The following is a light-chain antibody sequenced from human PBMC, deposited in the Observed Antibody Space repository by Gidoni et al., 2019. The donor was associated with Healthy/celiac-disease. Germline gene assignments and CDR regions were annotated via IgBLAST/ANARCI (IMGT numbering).Light chain of an antibody. V-gene: IGKV1-39*01. Sequence: DIQMTQSPCSLSASVGDRVTITCRASQSISSYLNWYQQKPGKAPTLLIYAASSLQSGVPSRFSGSGSGTDFTLTISSLQPEDFATYYCQQSYSTLRTFGQGTKVEIK. CDR2: AAS. J-gene: IGKJ1*01. CDR3: QQSYSTLRT. CDR1: QSISSY.